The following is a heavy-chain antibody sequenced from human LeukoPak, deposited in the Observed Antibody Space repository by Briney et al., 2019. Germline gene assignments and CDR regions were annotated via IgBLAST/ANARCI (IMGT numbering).Heavy chain of an antibody. CDR2: ISNDGNEE. CDR3: AREAEKRRNFYYMDV. J-gene: IGHJ6*03. CDR1: GFTFSSYA. Sequence: RSGGSLRLSCAASGFTFSSYALFWVRQAPGKGLEWLAVISNDGNEEYYADSVKGRFTIARDNSNNTLYVQMNSLRVEDMAVYYCAREAEKRRNFYYMDVWRKGTTVTVSS. V-gene: IGHV3-30*01. D-gene: IGHD5-24*01.